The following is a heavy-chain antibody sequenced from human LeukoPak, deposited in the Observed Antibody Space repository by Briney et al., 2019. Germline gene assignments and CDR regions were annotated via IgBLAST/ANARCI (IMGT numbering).Heavy chain of an antibody. J-gene: IGHJ3*02. D-gene: IGHD3-3*02. CDR3: AKDIRVRSGFAFDI. CDR2: VYSGGDT. V-gene: IGHV3-53*05. Sequence: GGSLRLSCAASGFTVSSNYMSWVRQAPGKGLEWVSVVYSGGDTYYADSVKGRFTISRDNAKNSLYLQMNSLRAEDTALYYCAKDIRVRSGFAFDIWGQGTMVTVSS. CDR1: GFTVSSNY.